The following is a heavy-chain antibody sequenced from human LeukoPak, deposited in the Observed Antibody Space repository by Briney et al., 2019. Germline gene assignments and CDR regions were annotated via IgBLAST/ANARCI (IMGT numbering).Heavy chain of an antibody. Sequence: GGSLRLSCAAPGFTFSSYGMHWVRQAPGKGLEWVAFIRYDGSNKYYADSVKGRFTISRDNSKNTLYLQMNSLRAEDTAVYYCAKDSREGTAIWDYWGQGTLVTVSS. D-gene: IGHD3-3*01. V-gene: IGHV3-30*02. J-gene: IGHJ4*02. CDR3: AKDSREGTAIWDY. CDR2: IRYDGSNK. CDR1: GFTFSSYG.